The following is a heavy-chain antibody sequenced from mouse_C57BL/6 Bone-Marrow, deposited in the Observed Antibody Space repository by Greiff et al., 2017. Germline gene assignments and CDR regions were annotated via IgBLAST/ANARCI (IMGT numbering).Heavy chain of an antibody. J-gene: IGHJ3*01. CDR3: AKGLTFAY. CDR2: IYPGDGDT. V-gene: IGHV1-82*01. D-gene: IGHD2-4*01. CDR1: GYAFSSSW. Sequence: VQGVESGPELVKPGASVKISCKASGYAFSSSWMNWVKQRPGKGLEWIGRIYPGDGDTNYNGKFKGKATLTADKSSSTAYMQLSSLTSEDSAVYFCAKGLTFAYWGQGTLVTVSA.